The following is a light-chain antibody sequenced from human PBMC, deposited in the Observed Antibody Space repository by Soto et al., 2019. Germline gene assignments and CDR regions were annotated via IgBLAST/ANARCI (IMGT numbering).Light chain of an antibody. J-gene: IGKJ2*01. Sequence: DIQMTQSPPSLAASVGDPVTITGQASQDLTNYLNGYQKKPGEAPKLLIYDTTTLEEGVPSRFSGRGSGTHFTFTIYGLQPEDAAIYSCQQYVNLPYTFGQGTKLEIK. CDR3: QQYVNLPYT. V-gene: IGKV1-33*01. CDR1: QDLTNY. CDR2: DTT.